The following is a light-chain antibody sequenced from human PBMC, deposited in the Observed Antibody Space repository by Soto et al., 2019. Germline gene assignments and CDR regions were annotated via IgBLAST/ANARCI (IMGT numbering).Light chain of an antibody. Sequence: EIVMTQSPATLSVSPGERATLSCRASQSVNSNLAWYHQKPGRAPRLLIYGASTRATGARARFSGSGSGTEFARTISSLQSEDFADYYCQQYNLWPWTFGQGTKVEIK. CDR1: QSVNSN. CDR2: GAS. CDR3: QQYNLWPWT. J-gene: IGKJ1*01. V-gene: IGKV3-15*01.